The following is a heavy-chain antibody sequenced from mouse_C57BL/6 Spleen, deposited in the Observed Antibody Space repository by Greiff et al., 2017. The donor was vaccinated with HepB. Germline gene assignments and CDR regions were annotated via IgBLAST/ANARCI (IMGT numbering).Heavy chain of an antibody. V-gene: IGHV2-6*03. Sequence: VKLMESGPGLVAPSQSLSITCTVSGFSLTSYGVHWVRQPPGKGLEWLVVIWSDGSTTYNSALKSRLSISKDNSKSQVFLKMNSLQTDDTAMYYCARGSNYDYYAMDYWGQGTSVTVSS. D-gene: IGHD2-5*01. J-gene: IGHJ4*01. CDR3: ARGSNYDYYAMDY. CDR1: GFSLTSYG. CDR2: IWSDGST.